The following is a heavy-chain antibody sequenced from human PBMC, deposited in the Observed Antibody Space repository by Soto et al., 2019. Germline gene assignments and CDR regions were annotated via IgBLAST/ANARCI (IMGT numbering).Heavy chain of an antibody. CDR3: AREDRGVAAMFTGY. J-gene: IGHJ4*02. D-gene: IGHD2-15*01. CDR1: GGTFSSYT. Sequence: QVQLVQSGAEVKKPGSSVKVSCKASGGTFSSYTISWARQAPGQGLEWMGRIIPILGIANYAQKFQGRVTSTEDKSTSIAYMELSSLRSEDTAVQYCAREDRGVAAMFTGYWGQGTLVTVCS. CDR2: IIPILGIA. V-gene: IGHV1-69*08.